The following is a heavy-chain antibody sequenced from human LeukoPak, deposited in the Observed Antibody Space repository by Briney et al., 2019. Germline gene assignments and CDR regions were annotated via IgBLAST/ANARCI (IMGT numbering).Heavy chain of an antibody. J-gene: IGHJ4*02. Sequence: GGSLRLSCAASGFTFSSYSMNWVRQAPGKGLEWVANIKQDGSEKYYVDSVKGRFTISRDNAKNSLYLQMNSLRAEDTAVYYCARDHVGVTQPDYWGQGTLVTVSS. CDR2: IKQDGSEK. D-gene: IGHD3-10*01. CDR1: GFTFSSYS. V-gene: IGHV3-7*01. CDR3: ARDHVGVTQPDY.